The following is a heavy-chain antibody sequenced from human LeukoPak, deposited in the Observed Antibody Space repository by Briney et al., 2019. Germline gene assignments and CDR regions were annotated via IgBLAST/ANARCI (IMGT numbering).Heavy chain of an antibody. CDR1: GGTFSSYA. CDR3: ARATENYYGSGVDY. J-gene: IGHJ4*02. CDR2: IIPIFGTA. Sequence: ASVKVSCKASGGTFSSYAISWVRQAPGQGLEWMGGIIPIFGTANYAQKFQGRVTITADESTSTAYMELSSLRSEDTAVYYCARATENYYGSGVDYWGQGTLVTVSS. D-gene: IGHD3-10*01. V-gene: IGHV1-69*13.